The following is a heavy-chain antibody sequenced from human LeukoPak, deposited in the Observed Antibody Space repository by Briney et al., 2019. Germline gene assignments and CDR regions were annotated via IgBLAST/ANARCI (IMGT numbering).Heavy chain of an antibody. D-gene: IGHD3-10*01. CDR1: GYTFTSYD. Sequence: ASVKVSCKASGYTFTSYDINWVRQATGQGLEWMGWINPNSGGTNYAQKFQGRVTMTRDTSISTAYMELSRLKSDDTAVYYCARGRDYYGSGSYYHFDYWGQGTLVTVSS. CDR2: INPNSGGT. J-gene: IGHJ4*02. V-gene: IGHV1-2*02. CDR3: ARGRDYYGSGSYYHFDY.